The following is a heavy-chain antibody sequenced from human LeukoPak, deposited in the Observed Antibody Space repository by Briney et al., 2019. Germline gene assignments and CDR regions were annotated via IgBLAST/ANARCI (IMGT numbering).Heavy chain of an antibody. V-gene: IGHV4-4*09. J-gene: IGHJ6*03. CDR2: IYTSGST. Sequence: PETLSLTCTVSGGSISSYYWSWIRQPPGKGLEWIGYIYTSGSTNYNPSLKSRVTISVDTSKNQFSLKLSSVTAADTAVYYCARLPHYYMDIWGKGTTVTVSS. CDR1: GGSISSYY. CDR3: ARLPHYYMDI.